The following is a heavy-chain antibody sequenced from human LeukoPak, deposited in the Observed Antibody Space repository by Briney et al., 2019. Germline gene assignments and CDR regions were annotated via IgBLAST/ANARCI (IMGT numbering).Heavy chain of an antibody. Sequence: GGSLRLSCAASGFTVSSNYMSWVRQAPGKGLEWVGRIKSKTSGETIDYAAPVKARFTISRDDSKNTLYLQMNSLKTEDTAVYYCATLKPAPAEWGQGTLVTVSS. J-gene: IGHJ4*02. CDR3: ATLKPAPAE. D-gene: IGHD1-14*01. CDR2: IKSKTSGETI. V-gene: IGHV3-15*01. CDR1: GFTVSSNY.